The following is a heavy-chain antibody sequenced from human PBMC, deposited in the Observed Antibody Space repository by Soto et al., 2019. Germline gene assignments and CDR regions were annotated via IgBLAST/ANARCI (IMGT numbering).Heavy chain of an antibody. Sequence: PRGSLXLSFAASGFTFSSYGMHWVRQAPGKGLEWVAVISYDGSNKYYADSVKGRFTISRDNSKNTLYLQMNSPRAEDTAVYYCAKDHFTGRYFDWLFHPDSGMDVWGQGTTVTVSS. CDR2: ISYDGSNK. J-gene: IGHJ6*02. CDR1: GFTFSSYG. V-gene: IGHV3-30*18. CDR3: AKDHFTGRYFDWLFHPDSGMDV. D-gene: IGHD3-9*01.